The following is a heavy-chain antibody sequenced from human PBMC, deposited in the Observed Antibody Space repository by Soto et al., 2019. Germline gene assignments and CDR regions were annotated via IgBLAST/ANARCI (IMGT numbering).Heavy chain of an antibody. CDR2: IYYSGST. V-gene: IGHV4-59*01. Sequence: LSLTCTVSGGSISSYYWSWIRQPPGKGLEWIGYIYYSGSTNYNPSLKSRVTISVDTSKNQFSPKLSSVTAADTAVYYCAGGFIRDGYSEDYWGQGTLVTVSS. CDR1: GGSISSYY. D-gene: IGHD5-18*01. CDR3: AGGFIRDGYSEDY. J-gene: IGHJ4*02.